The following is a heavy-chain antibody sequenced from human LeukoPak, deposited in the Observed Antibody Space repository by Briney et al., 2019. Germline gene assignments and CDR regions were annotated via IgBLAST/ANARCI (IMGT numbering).Heavy chain of an antibody. CDR2: FYHGGST. CDR3: ARETSQKGAHYMDV. J-gene: IGHJ6*03. D-gene: IGHD3-16*01. V-gene: IGHV4-38-2*02. CDR1: GYSISTGYY. Sequence: PSETLSLTCTVSGYSISTGYYWDWIRQPPGKGLEWIGAFYHGGSTYYNPSLKSRVTISVDTSKNQFSLNLTSVTAADTAVYYCARETSQKGAHYMDVWGKGTTITISS.